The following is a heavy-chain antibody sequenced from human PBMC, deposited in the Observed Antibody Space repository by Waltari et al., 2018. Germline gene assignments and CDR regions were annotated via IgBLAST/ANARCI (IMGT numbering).Heavy chain of an antibody. D-gene: IGHD3-10*01. CDR1: GYTFTAYF. Sequence: QVQLAQSGAEVKKPGASVKVSCKASGYTFTAYFIHWVRQAPGQGLEWMGRINPYSGDTDLAQKFQGRVTMTRDTSIDTVYMELSRLSFDDTAVYYCARALVQGVIVYLGDFWGHGTLVTVSS. CDR3: ARALVQGVIVYLGDF. V-gene: IGHV1-2*06. J-gene: IGHJ4*01. CDR2: INPYSGDT.